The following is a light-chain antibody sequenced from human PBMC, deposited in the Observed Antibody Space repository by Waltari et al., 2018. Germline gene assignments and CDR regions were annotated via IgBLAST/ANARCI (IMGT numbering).Light chain of an antibody. V-gene: IGKV1-39*01. CDR3: QQSYSIPYT. CDR1: QSIRKY. CDR2: TAS. J-gene: IGKJ2*01. Sequence: DIQMTQSPSSLSASIGDRVTITCRASQSIRKYVNWYQQKPGKAPHLLIYTASNLQRGVPSRGSGSGSGTDFTLTISSLQPEEFATYFCQQSYSIPYTCGQGTKLEI.